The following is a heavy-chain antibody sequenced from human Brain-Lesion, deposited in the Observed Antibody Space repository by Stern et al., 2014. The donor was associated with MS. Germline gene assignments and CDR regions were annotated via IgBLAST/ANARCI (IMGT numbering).Heavy chain of an antibody. J-gene: IGHJ6*02. V-gene: IGHV3-21*01. Sequence: EVQLVESGGGLVKPGGSLRLSCAASGFTFSSYTMNWVRQAPGKGLDWVSSINRGSDYIYYADSVKGRFTISRDNAKNSLYLQMNSLRAEDTALYYCARVETPLADFYYYYGMDVWGQGTTVTVSS. CDR1: GFTFSSYT. CDR3: ARVETPLADFYYYYGMDV. D-gene: IGHD5-18*01. CDR2: INRGSDYI.